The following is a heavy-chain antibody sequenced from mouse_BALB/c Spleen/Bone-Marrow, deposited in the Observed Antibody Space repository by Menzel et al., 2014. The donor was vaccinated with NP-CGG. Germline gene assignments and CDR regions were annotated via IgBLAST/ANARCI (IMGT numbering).Heavy chain of an antibody. CDR1: GFSLTGFG. CDR2: IWGDGNT. D-gene: IGHD2-1*01. Sequence: VQGVESGPGLVSPSQSLSITCTVSGFSLTGFGVNWVRQPPGKGLEWLGIIWGDGNTDYTSALKSRLTISKDNSKSQVFLKMTSLQTDDTARYYCARVGYGNYSYCFDYWGQDTTLTVSS. CDR3: ARVGYGNYSYCFDY. V-gene: IGHV2-6-7*01. J-gene: IGHJ2*01.